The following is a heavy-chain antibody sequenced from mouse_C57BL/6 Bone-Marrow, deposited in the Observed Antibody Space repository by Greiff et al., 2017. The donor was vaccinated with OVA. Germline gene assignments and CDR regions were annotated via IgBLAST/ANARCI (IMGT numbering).Heavy chain of an antibody. V-gene: IGHV6-6*01. CDR3: ARYCGSSYGDY. J-gene: IGHJ2*01. Sequence: EVMLVESGGGLVQPGGSMKLSCAASGFTFSDAWMDWVRQSPEKGLEWVAEIRNKANNHATYYAVSVKGRFTISRDDSKSSVYLQMNSLRAEDTGIYYCARYCGSSYGDYWGQGTTLTVSS. CDR2: IRNKANNHAT. CDR1: GFTFSDAW. D-gene: IGHD1-1*01.